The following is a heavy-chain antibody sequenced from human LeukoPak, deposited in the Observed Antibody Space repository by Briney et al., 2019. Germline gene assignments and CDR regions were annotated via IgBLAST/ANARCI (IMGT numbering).Heavy chain of an antibody. CDR3: ARDLSPVVRASPMGY. Sequence: GGSLRLSCAASGFTFSNYAMHWVRQAPGKGLEYVSSITSNGGSTFYADSVKGRFTISRDNSKNTLYLQMNILRAEDTAVYYCARDLSPVVRASPMGYWGQGTPVTVSS. CDR1: GFTFSNYA. V-gene: IGHV3-64*02. D-gene: IGHD3-10*01. CDR2: ITSNGGST. J-gene: IGHJ4*02.